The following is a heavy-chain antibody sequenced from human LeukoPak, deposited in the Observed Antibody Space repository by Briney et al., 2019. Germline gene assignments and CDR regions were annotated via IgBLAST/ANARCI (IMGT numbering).Heavy chain of an antibody. CDR1: GGSIRDYY. J-gene: IGHJ4*02. D-gene: IGHD3-22*01. Sequence: SETLSLTCSVSGGSIRDYYWSWLRQPAGKGLEWIVRMSTSGSTNYNPSLKSRVTMSVDTSNKQFSLRLISVTAADTAVYCCARYSGFHVGYFDSWSQGTLVTVSS. V-gene: IGHV4-4*07. CDR3: ARYSGFHVGYFDS. CDR2: MSTSGST.